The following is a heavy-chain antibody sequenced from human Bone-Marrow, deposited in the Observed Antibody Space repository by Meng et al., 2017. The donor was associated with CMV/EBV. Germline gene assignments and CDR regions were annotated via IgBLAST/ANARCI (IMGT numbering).Heavy chain of an antibody. CDR1: SISIGGYY. J-gene: IGHJ3*02. D-gene: IGHD2-2*01. V-gene: IGHV4-31*02. CDR2: IYYSGST. Sequence: SISIGGYYWSWIRQHPGKGLEWIGYIYYSGSTYYNPSLKSRVTISVDTSKNQFSLKLSSVTAADTAVYYCAREDIVVVPAARGAFDIWGQGTMVTVSS. CDR3: AREDIVVVPAARGAFDI.